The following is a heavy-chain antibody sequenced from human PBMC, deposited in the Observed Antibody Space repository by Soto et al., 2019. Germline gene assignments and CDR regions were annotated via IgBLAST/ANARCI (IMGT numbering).Heavy chain of an antibody. CDR3: ASSHGDYIRSFDY. V-gene: IGHV1-69*02. D-gene: IGHD4-17*01. Sequence: SVKVSCKASGGTFSSYTISWVRQAPGQGLEWMGRIIPILGIANYAQKFQGRVTITADKSTSTAYMELSSLRSEDTAVYYCASSHGDYIRSFDYWGQGTLVTVSS. J-gene: IGHJ4*02. CDR1: GGTFSSYT. CDR2: IIPILGIA.